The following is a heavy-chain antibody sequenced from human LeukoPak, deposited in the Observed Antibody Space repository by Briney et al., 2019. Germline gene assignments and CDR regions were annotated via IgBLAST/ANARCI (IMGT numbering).Heavy chain of an antibody. V-gene: IGHV3-30-3*01. D-gene: IGHD3-10*01. CDR3: AREKSGYYYGMDV. CDR2: ISYDGSNK. CDR1: GFTFSSYA. J-gene: IGHJ6*02. Sequence: GRSLRLSCAASGFTFSSYAMHWVRQAPGKGVEWVAVISYDGSNKYYADSVKGRFTISRDNSKNTLYLQMNSLRAEDTAVYYCAREKSGYYYGMDVWGQGTTVTVSS.